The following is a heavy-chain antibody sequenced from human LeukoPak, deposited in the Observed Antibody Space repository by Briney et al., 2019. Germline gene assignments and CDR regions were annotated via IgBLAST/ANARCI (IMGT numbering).Heavy chain of an antibody. CDR2: INHSGST. J-gene: IGHJ4*02. CDR1: GGSFSGYY. Sequence: SETLSLTCAVYGGSFSGYYWSWIRQPPGKGLEWIGEINHSGSTNYNPSLKSLVTISVDTSKNQFSLKLSSVTAADTAVYYCARALLGYCSSTSCSQFDYWGQGTLVTVSS. CDR3: ARALLGYCSSTSCSQFDY. V-gene: IGHV4-34*01. D-gene: IGHD2-2*01.